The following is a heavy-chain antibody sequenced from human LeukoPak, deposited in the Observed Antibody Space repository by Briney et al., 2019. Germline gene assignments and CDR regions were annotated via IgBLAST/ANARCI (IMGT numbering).Heavy chain of an antibody. J-gene: IGHJ3*02. Sequence: SETLSLTCTVSGDSISSYYWSWIRQPPAKGLEWIAFISYSGGTNYNPPLKSRVTISLDTSKSQLSLKLTSVTAADTAVYYCARTSGRYSYDAFDIWGQRTMVTVSS. V-gene: IGHV4-59*01. CDR2: ISYSGGT. CDR3: ARTSGRYSYDAFDI. D-gene: IGHD1-26*01. CDR1: GDSISSYY.